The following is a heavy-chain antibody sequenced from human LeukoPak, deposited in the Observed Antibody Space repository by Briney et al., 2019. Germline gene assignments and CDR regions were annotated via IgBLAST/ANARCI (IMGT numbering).Heavy chain of an antibody. D-gene: IGHD2-15*01. CDR1: GFTFSSYA. J-gene: IGHJ4*02. Sequence: GGSLSLSCTASGFTFSSYAMSWVRQAPGKGLEWVSAISGSGGSTYYADSVKGRFTISRDNSKNTLYLQMNSLRAEDTAVYYCAKDCSGGSCNDYWGQGTLVTVSS. CDR3: AKDCSGGSCNDY. CDR2: ISGSGGST. V-gene: IGHV3-23*01.